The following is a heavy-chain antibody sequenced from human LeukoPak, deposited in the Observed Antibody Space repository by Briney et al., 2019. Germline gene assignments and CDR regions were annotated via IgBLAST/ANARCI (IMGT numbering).Heavy chain of an antibody. Sequence: SVKVSCKASGGTFSSYAISWVRQAPGQGLEWMGRIIPIFGIANYAQKFQGRVTITADKSTSTAYMELSSLRSEDTAVYYCARDRDIWYSSSWSQNFDYWGQGTLVTVSS. CDR1: GGTFSSYA. J-gene: IGHJ4*02. D-gene: IGHD6-13*01. V-gene: IGHV1-69*04. CDR2: IIPIFGIA. CDR3: ARDRDIWYSSSWSQNFDY.